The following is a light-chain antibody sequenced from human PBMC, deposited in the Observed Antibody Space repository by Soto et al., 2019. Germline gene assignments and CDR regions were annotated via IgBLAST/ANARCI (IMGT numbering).Light chain of an antibody. CDR3: QQYGSLSWT. CDR2: ETS. Sequence: ETVMTQSPATLYVSPGQRATLSRRASPSVSSNLAWYQQKPGQAPRLLLYETSTRATGVPDRFSGSGSGTDFTLTISRLEPEDFAVYHCQQYGSLSWTFGQGTKVDIK. V-gene: IGKV3-20*01. CDR1: PSVSSN. J-gene: IGKJ1*01.